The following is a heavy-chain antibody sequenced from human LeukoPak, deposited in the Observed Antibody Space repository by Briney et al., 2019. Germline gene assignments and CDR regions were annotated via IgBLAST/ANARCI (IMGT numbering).Heavy chain of an antibody. CDR2: ISYDGSNK. CDR1: GFTFSSYA. V-gene: IGHV3-30*04. CDR3: ARDGSYYGSGSYYNAGGYFDY. D-gene: IGHD3-10*01. Sequence: GGSLRLSCAASGFTFSSYAMHWVRQAPGKGLEWVAVISYDGSNKYYADSVKGRFTVSRDNSKNTLYLQMNSLRAEDTAVYYCARDGSYYGSGSYYNAGGYFDYWGQGTLVTVSS. J-gene: IGHJ4*02.